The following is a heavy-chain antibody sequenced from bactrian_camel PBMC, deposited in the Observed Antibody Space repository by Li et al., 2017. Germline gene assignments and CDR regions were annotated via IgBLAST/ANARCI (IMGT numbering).Heavy chain of an antibody. V-gene: IGHV3S54*01. CDR1: GEGVYDNAC. CDR3: AAADLAECNDWNNYGPFGF. D-gene: IGHD8*01. J-gene: IGHJ6*01. Sequence: HVQLVESGGGAVQTGGSLKLSCVASGEGVYDNACMAWFRQAPGQKREAVAALYTAGDSTSYVDSVKGRFTISRDNAKKTVYLQMDSLKPADSAMYYCAAADLAECNDWNNYGPFGFWGQGTQVTV. CDR2: LYTAGDST.